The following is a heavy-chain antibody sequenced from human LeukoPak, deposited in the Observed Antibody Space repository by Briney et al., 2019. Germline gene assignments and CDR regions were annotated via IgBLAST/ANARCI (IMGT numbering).Heavy chain of an antibody. J-gene: IGHJ4*02. CDR2: INSDGSST. CDR3: AKSGYDWYYFDY. CDR1: GFTFSSYW. Sequence: GGSLRLSCAASGFTFSSYWMHWVRQVPGKGLVWVSRINSDGSSTSYADSVKGRFTISRDNAKNTLYLQMNSLRAEDTAVYYCAKSGYDWYYFDYWGQGTLVTVSS. D-gene: IGHD5-12*01. V-gene: IGHV3-74*01.